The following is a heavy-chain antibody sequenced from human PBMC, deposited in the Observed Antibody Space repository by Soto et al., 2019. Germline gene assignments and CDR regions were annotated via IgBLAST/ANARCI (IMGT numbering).Heavy chain of an antibody. CDR1: GFTVSSNY. CDR2: IYSGGST. D-gene: IGHD1-26*01. CDR3: ARAVATELYYYYYYMDV. V-gene: IGHV3-66*01. J-gene: IGHJ6*03. Sequence: GGSLRLSCAASGFTVSSNYMSWVRQAPGKGLEWVSVIYSGGSTYYADSVKGRFTISRDNSKNTLYLQMNSLRAEDTAVYYCARAVATELYYYYYYMDVWGKGTTVTVSS.